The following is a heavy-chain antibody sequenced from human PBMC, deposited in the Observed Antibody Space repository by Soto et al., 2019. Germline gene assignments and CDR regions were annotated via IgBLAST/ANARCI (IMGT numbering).Heavy chain of an antibody. CDR1: GFTFNTYV. D-gene: IGHD1-7*01. V-gene: IGHV3-23*01. CDR3: ARRARSATTNWRAFDV. Sequence: GGSLRLSCAASGFTFNTYVMNWVRQAPGKGLEWVSTISYSADKTHYADSVKGRFTISRDNSRDTLFLQMNSLRADDAAVYYCARRARSATTNWRAFDVWGQGTMVTVSS. CDR2: ISYSADKT. J-gene: IGHJ3*01.